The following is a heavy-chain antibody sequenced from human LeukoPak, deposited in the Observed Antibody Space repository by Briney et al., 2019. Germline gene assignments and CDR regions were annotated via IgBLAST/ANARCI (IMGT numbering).Heavy chain of an antibody. V-gene: IGHV4-39*07. D-gene: IGHD2-2*01. J-gene: IGHJ4*02. Sequence: SETLSLTCTVSVGSISSSSYHWGWIRQPPGKGLEWVRGIYYSGSTYYNPSLQSRVTISVDKSKNLFSLKLSSVTAADTAVYYCARGSRYCSSTSCYADFDYWGQGTLVTVSS. CDR2: IYYSGST. CDR1: VGSISSSSYH. CDR3: ARGSRYCSSTSCYADFDY.